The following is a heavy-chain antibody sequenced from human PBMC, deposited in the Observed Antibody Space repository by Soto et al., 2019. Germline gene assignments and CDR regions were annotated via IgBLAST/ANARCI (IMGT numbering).Heavy chain of an antibody. CDR2: IYPGDSDT. CDR1: GYSFTSYW. CDR3: ARQKFDYGDYRGYLYAFDI. D-gene: IGHD4-17*01. Sequence: GESLKISCKGSGYSFTSYWIGWVRQMPGKGLGWMGIIYPGDSDTRYSPSFHGKVTISTDKSISTASLKWSSLKASDTAMYYCARQKFDYGDYRGYLYAFDIWGQGTMVTVSS. V-gene: IGHV5-51*01. J-gene: IGHJ3*02.